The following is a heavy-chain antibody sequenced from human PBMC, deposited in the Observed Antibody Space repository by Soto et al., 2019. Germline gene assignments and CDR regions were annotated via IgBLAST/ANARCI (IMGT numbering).Heavy chain of an antibody. CDR3: VRDALDYVLEY. D-gene: IGHD4-17*01. V-gene: IGHV3-21*01. CDR2: LTSISTFI. Sequence: SGGSLRLSCAASGFTFGSYSMNWVRQAPGKGLEWVASLTSISTFIYYADSVKGRFTISRDNANNSLFLHMHSLRAEDTAVYFCVRDALDYVLEYWGQGTPVTVSS. J-gene: IGHJ4*02. CDR1: GFTFGSYS.